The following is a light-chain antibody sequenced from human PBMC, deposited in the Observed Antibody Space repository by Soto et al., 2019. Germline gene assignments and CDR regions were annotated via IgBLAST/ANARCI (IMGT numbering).Light chain of an antibody. CDR2: GAS. CDR3: QQYHNWWT. CDR1: ESVSSN. V-gene: IGKV3-15*01. J-gene: IGKJ1*01. Sequence: LGMTPSPDPDSVSPGARATLSFRASESVSSNYLAWYQQKPGQAPRLLIYGASTRVTGIPARFSGSGSGTEFTLTISSLQSEDFAVYYCQQYHNWWTFGQGTKVDIK.